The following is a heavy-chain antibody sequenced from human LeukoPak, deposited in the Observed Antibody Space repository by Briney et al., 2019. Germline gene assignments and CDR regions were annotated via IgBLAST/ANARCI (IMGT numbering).Heavy chain of an antibody. V-gene: IGHV3-30-3*01. CDR1: GFTFSSYA. Sequence: PGGSLRLSCAASGFTFSSYAMHWVRQAPGKGLEWVAVISYDGSNKYYADSVKGRFTISRDNSKNTLYLQMNSLRAEDTAVYYCAGDAQYLIYGDYGDYWGQGTLVTVSS. J-gene: IGHJ4*02. CDR2: ISYDGSNK. D-gene: IGHD4-17*01. CDR3: AGDAQYLIYGDYGDY.